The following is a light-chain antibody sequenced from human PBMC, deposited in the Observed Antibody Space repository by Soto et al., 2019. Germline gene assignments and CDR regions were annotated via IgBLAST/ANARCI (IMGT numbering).Light chain of an antibody. V-gene: IGKV1-39*01. CDR3: QQSYSTPLT. CDR1: QSISNY. CDR2: AAS. Sequence: DIQMTQSPSSLSASVGDRVTITCRARQSISNYLNWYQQKPGKAPKFLIYAASSLQSGVPSRFSGRGSGTDFTLTISSLQPEDFAIYYCQQSYSTPLTFGGGTKVEIK. J-gene: IGKJ4*01.